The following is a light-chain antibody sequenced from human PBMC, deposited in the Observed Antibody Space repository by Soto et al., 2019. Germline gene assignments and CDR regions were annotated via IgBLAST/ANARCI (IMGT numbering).Light chain of an antibody. CDR3: SSYAGNYNVL. CDR2: EVN. J-gene: IGLJ2*01. Sequence: QSALTQPPSASGSPGQSVTISCTGTSSDVGFYDYVSWYQQHPGKAPKLMIYEVNKRPSGVPDRFSGSKSGNTASLTVSGLQADDESNYYCSSYAGNYNVLFGGGTKLTVL. V-gene: IGLV2-8*01. CDR1: SSDVGFYDY.